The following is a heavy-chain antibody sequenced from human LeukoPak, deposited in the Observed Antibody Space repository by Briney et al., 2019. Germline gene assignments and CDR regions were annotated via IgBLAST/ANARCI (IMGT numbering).Heavy chain of an antibody. CDR2: ISGSGGST. CDR3: AKGGPYYYDSSGPLDY. CDR1: GFTFSSYA. V-gene: IGHV3-23*01. J-gene: IGHJ4*02. Sequence: GGSLRLSCAASGFTFSSYAMSWVRQAPGKGLEWVSAISGSGGSTYYADSVKGRFTISRDNSKNTLYLRMNSLRAEDTAVYYCAKGGPYYYDSSGPLDYWGQGTLVTVSS. D-gene: IGHD3-22*01.